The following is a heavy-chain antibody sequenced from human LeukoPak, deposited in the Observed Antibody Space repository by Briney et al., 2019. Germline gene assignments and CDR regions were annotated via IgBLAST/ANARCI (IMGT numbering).Heavy chain of an antibody. V-gene: IGHV3-23*01. Sequence: GGSLRLSCAASGFTFSSYAMSWVRQAPGKGLEWVSAISGSGGSTYYADSVKGRFTISRDNSKNTLYLQMNSLRAEDTAVYYCAREYGSGSYYNYYYYYYYMDVWGKGTTVTVSS. CDR1: GFTFSSYA. D-gene: IGHD3-10*01. CDR2: ISGSGGST. CDR3: AREYGSGSYYNYYYYYYYMDV. J-gene: IGHJ6*03.